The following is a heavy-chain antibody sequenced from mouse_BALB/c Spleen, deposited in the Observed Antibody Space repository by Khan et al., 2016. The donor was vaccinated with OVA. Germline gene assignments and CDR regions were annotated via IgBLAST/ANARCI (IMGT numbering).Heavy chain of an antibody. J-gene: IGHJ3*01. D-gene: IGHD1-1*01. Sequence: QIQLVQSGPELKKPGETVKISCKASGYTFTNSGINWVKQAPGKGLKWMGWINTHTGEPTYAEEFKGRFAFSLETSASTAYLQLNNLKNEDTATYFCARGNYCGSNSWFAYWGQGTLVTVSA. CDR1: GYTFTNSG. CDR2: INTHTGEP. CDR3: ARGNYCGSNSWFAY. V-gene: IGHV9-3*02.